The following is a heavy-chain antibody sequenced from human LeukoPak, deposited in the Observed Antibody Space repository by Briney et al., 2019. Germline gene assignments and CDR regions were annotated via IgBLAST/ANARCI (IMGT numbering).Heavy chain of an antibody. CDR2: IYHNGRT. J-gene: IGHJ4*02. CDR3: ARNELLLWFGDYY. D-gene: IGHD3-10*01. Sequence: SETLSLTCTVSGASFSNDYWSWIRQSPGKGLEWVGYIYHNGRTNYNPSLKSRITMSIDTSQNQFSLKVISVTAADTAVYYCARNELLLWFGDYYWGQGTLVTVSS. V-gene: IGHV4-59*08. CDR1: GASFSNDY.